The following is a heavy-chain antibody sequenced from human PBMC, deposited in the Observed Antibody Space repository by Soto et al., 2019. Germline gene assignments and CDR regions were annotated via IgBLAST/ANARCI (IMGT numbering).Heavy chain of an antibody. CDR1: GYTFTSYG. J-gene: IGHJ5*02. CDR2: ISAYNGNT. V-gene: IGHV1-18*01. Sequence: QVQLVQSGAEVKKPGASVKVSCKASGYTFTSYGISWVRQAPGQGLEWMGWISAYNGNTNYAQKLQGRVTMTTDTSTSTAYMELRSLRSYDTAVYYCARGHAPLVFVPASPWFDHWGQGTLVSVSS. D-gene: IGHD2-21*02. CDR3: ARGHAPLVFVPASPWFDH.